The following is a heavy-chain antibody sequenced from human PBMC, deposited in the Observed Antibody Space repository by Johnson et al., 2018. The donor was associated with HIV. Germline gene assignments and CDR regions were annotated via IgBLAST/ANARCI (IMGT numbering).Heavy chain of an antibody. CDR1: GFIVSNNY. CDR2: IYSGGST. CDR3: ARADGSGSYFGFEI. D-gene: IGHD3-10*01. Sequence: VQLVESGGGLIQPGGSLRLSCAASGFIVSNNYMSWVRQTPGKGLAWVSVIYSGGSTYYADSVKGRFTISRDSSKNTVYLQMNSLRAEDTAIYYCARADGSGSYFGFEIWGQGTMVTVSS. J-gene: IGHJ3*02. V-gene: IGHV3-53*01.